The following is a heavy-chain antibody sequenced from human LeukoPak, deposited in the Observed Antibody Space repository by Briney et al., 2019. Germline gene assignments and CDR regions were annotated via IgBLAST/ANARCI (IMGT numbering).Heavy chain of an antibody. D-gene: IGHD6-13*01. CDR2: IYPGDSDT. Sequence: GESLKISCKGSGYSFTSYWIGWVRQMPGKGLEWMGIIYPGDSDTRYSPSFQGQVTISADKSISTAYLQWSSLKASATAMYYCARQGGSSWYPPNHPFDYWGQGTLVTVSS. V-gene: IGHV5-51*01. J-gene: IGHJ4*02. CDR1: GYSFTSYW. CDR3: ARQGGSSWYPPNHPFDY.